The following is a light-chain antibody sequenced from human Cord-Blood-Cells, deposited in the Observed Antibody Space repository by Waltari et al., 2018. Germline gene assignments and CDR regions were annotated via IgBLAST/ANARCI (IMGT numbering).Light chain of an antibody. CDR1: QSISSW. V-gene: IGKV1-5*03. J-gene: IGKJ1*01. CDR3: QQYNSYSRT. CDR2: KAS. Sequence: DIQTTPPPSTLSASVGDRVTMTCRASQSISSWLAWYQQKPGKAPKLLHYKASSLESGVPSRFSGSGSGTGFTLTISSLQPDDFATYYCQQYNSYSRTFGQGTKVEIK.